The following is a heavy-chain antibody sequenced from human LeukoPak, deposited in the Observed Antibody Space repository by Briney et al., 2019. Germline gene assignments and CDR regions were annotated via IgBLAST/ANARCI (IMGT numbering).Heavy chain of an antibody. Sequence: GASVKVSCKASGYTFTGYYMHWVRQAPGQGLEWMGWINPNSGGTNYAQKFQGRVTMTRDTSISTAYMELSRLRSDDTAAYYCAKGEGYCSSTSCQSYYYYGMDVWGQGTTVTVSS. CDR3: AKGEGYCSSTSCQSYYYYGMDV. V-gene: IGHV1-2*02. CDR1: GYTFTGYY. J-gene: IGHJ6*02. D-gene: IGHD2-2*01. CDR2: INPNSGGT.